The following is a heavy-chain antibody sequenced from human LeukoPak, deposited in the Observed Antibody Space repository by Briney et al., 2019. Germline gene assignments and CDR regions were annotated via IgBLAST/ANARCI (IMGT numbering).Heavy chain of an antibody. D-gene: IGHD5-24*01. J-gene: IGHJ4*02. V-gene: IGHV4-39*01. CDR1: GGSISSSSYY. CDR3: ASGRGDGYDFDY. CDR2: IYYSGST. Sequence: PSETLSLTCTVSGGSISSSSYYWGWIRQPPGKGLEWIGSIYYSGSTYYNPSLKSRVTISVDTSKNQLSLKLSSVTAADTAVYYCASGRGDGYDFDYWGQGTLLTVSS.